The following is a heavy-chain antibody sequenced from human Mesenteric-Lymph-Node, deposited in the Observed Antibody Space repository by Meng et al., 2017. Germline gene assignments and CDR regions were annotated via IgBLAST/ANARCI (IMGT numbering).Heavy chain of an antibody. D-gene: IGHD3-10*01. CDR2: INPNSVGT. V-gene: IGHV1-2*02. CDR3: ARTMVRGVIFVFRYAFDI. Sequence: SVKVSCKASGYTFTDDYMHWLRQAPGQGLEWMGWINPNSVGTNYAQKFQGRVTMTRDTSISTASMELSRLRSDDTAVYYCARTMVRGVIFVFRYAFDIWGQGTMVTVSS. CDR1: GYTFTDDY. J-gene: IGHJ3*02.